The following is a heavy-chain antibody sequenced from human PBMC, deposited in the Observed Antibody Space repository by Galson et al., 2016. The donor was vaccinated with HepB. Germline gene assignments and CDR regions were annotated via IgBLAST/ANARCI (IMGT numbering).Heavy chain of an antibody. V-gene: IGHV1-69*06. CDR3: ARPQYQLLYPYGMDV. CDR1: GGTFSTYA. Sequence: SVKVSCKASGGTFSTYAISWVRQAPGQGLEWMGGIIPIFGTANYAQKFQGRVTITADTSTSTAYMELSSLRYEDTAVYYCARPQYQLLYPYGMDVWGQGTTVTVSS. J-gene: IGHJ6*02. CDR2: IIPIFGTA. D-gene: IGHD2-2*02.